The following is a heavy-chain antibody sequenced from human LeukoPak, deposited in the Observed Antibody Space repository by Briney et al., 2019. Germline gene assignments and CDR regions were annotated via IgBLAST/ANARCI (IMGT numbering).Heavy chain of an antibody. Sequence: SETLSLTCTVSGGSISKFYWSWIRQPPGKGLEWIGYIYYSGSTNYNPSLKGRVTISVDTSKNQFSLKLSSVTAADTAVYYCAGSSGSSLYYYYYGMDVWGQGTTVTVSS. J-gene: IGHJ6*02. CDR1: GGSISKFY. CDR2: IYYSGST. V-gene: IGHV4-59*01. CDR3: AGSSGSSLYYYYYGMDV. D-gene: IGHD1-26*01.